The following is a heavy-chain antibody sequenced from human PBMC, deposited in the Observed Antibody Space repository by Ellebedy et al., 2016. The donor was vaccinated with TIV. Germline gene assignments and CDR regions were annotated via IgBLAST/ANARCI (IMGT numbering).Heavy chain of an antibody. D-gene: IGHD2-21*01. CDR2: IYHSGST. J-gene: IGHJ4*02. Sequence: MPGGSLRLSCSVSGSSISSGYYWDWIRQPPGKGLEWIGSIYHSGSTSYNPSLKSRVTISVDTSKNQFSLRLSSVTAADTAVYYCARGIPFAYWGQGSLVTVSS. CDR3: ARGIPFAY. CDR1: GSSISSGYY. V-gene: IGHV4-38-2*02.